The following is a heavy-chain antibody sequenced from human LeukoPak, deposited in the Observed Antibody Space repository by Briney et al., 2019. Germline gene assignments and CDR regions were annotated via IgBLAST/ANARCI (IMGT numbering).Heavy chain of an antibody. D-gene: IGHD5-12*01. CDR1: GYRFTNYY. CDR3: ARQVRGSDAFDI. CDR2: IYPGDSET. V-gene: IGHV5-51*01. Sequence: GESLKISCKGSGYRFTNYYIAWGRQMPGRGLEWLGIIYPGDSETRYSPSFQGQVTISADKSTAYLQWSSLKASDTAMYYCARQVRGSDAFDIWGQGTMVTVSS. J-gene: IGHJ3*02.